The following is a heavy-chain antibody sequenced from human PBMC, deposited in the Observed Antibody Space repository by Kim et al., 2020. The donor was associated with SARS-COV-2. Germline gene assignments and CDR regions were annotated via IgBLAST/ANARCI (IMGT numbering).Heavy chain of an antibody. J-gene: IGHJ4*02. Sequence: GGSLRLSCAASGFTFTNHAMGWVRQAPGRGLEWVSSISGSGTRTYYADSVKGRFTISRDNSKNTLYLQLSSLRAEDRAVYFCAKEVTDESGGYHYFHYWGQGTLVTVSS. CDR2: ISGSGTRT. D-gene: IGHD6-19*01. CDR1: GFTFTNHA. V-gene: IGHV3-23*01. CDR3: AKEVTDESGGYHYFHY.